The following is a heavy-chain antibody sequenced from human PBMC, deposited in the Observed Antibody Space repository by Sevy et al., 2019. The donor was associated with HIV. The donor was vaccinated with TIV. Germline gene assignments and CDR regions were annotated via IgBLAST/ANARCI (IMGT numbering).Heavy chain of an antibody. J-gene: IGHJ3*02. Sequence: GGSLRLSCAVSGFSFDSYGMTWVRQAPGKGLEWVSGISGSGGSTYYADSVKGRFTISRDNSKNTLYLQMNSLRAEDTAVYYCAKKDPWDIWGQGTMVTVSS. CDR3: AKKDPWDI. CDR2: ISGSGGST. CDR1: GFSFDSYG. V-gene: IGHV3-23*01.